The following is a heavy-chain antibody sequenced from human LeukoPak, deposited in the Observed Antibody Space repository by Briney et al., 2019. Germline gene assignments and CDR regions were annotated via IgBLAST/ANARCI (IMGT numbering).Heavy chain of an antibody. V-gene: IGHV4-4*07. J-gene: IGHJ4*02. CDR2: IYTSGST. CDR3: AREIASLDY. D-gene: IGHD2-21*01. Sequence: PSETLSLTCTVSGGSISIYSWSWIRQPAGKGLEWIGLIYTSGSTNYNPSLKSRVTMSLDTSKNQFSLRLSSVTAADTAVYYCAREIASLDYWGQGTLVTVSS. CDR1: GGSISIYS.